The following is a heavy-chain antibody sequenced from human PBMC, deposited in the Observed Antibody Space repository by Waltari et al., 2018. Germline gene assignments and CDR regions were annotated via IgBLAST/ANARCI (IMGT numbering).Heavy chain of an antibody. J-gene: IGHJ4*02. CDR1: GFAFSNYW. CDR3: ARMSAVSTYYYFDY. CDR2: RKYDGSLK. V-gene: IGHV3-7*01. Sequence: EVQLVESGGGLVQPGGSLRLSCVASGFAFSNYWMSWVRQAPGKGVEWVDDRKYDGSLKRDGDSVKGRVTISRDNAEKSVYLQVNSLRAEDTAVYYCARMSAVSTYYYFDYWGQGSLVTVSS. D-gene: IGHD1-1*01.